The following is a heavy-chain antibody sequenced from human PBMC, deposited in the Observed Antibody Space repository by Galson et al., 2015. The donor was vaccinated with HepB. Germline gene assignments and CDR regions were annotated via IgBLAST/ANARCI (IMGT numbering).Heavy chain of an antibody. CDR1: GFTFSTFA. V-gene: IGHV3-30*04. Sequence: SLRLSCAASGFTFSTFAMNWVRQAPGKGLEWVAVISYDGSNKYHADSVKGRFTISRDNSKNTLYLQVNSLRHEDTAVYYCARPLEEWLPVGMEVWGQGTTVTVSS. J-gene: IGHJ6*02. CDR3: ARPLEEWLPVGMEV. CDR2: ISYDGSNK. D-gene: IGHD6-19*01.